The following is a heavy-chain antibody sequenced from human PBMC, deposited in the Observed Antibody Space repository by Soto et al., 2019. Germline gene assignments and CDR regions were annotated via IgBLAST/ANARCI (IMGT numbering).Heavy chain of an antibody. Sequence: GSLRLSCAASGFTVSSNYMSWVRQAPGRGLEWVSLIYSGGSTYYADSVKGRFTISRDKSKNTLYLQMNSLRAEDTAVYYCARGGTAMPDYGGQGTLVTVSS. J-gene: IGHJ4*02. CDR2: IYSGGST. CDR1: GFTVSSNY. D-gene: IGHD5-18*01. CDR3: ARGGTAMPDY. V-gene: IGHV3-53*01.